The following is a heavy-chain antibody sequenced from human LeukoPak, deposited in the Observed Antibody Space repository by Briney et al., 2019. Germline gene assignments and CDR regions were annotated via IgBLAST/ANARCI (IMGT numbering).Heavy chain of an antibody. V-gene: IGHV3-53*01. J-gene: IGHJ4*02. CDR3: ASDLDYYDSSGYASPSDY. CDR2: IYSGGST. D-gene: IGHD3-22*01. CDR1: GFTVRSNY. Sequence: GGSLRLSFAASGFTVRSNYMSWVRQAPGKGLEWVSVIYSGGSTYYADSVKGRFTISRDNSKNTLYLQMNSLRAEDTAVYYCASDLDYYDSSGYASPSDYWGQGTLVTVSS.